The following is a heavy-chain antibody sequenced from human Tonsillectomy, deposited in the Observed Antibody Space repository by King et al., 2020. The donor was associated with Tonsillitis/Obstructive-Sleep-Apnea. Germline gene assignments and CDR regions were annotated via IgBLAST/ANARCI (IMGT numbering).Heavy chain of an antibody. V-gene: IGHV4-59*01. Sequence: QLQESGPGLVKPSETLSLTCTVSGGSISSYFCSWIRQPPGKGLEWIWYIYYSGSTNYNPSLKSRVTISVDTSKNQFSLKLSAVTAADTAVYYCARGVYGDYDNWFDPWGQGTLVTVSS. CDR2: IYYSGST. CDR1: GGSISSYF. CDR3: ARGVYGDYDNWFDP. J-gene: IGHJ5*02. D-gene: IGHD4-17*01.